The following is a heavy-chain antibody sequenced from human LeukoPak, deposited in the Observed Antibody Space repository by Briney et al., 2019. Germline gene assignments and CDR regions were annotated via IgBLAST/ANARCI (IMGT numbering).Heavy chain of an antibody. J-gene: IGHJ4*02. CDR2: INPNSGGT. CDR1: GYTFTGYY. Sequence: ASVKVSCKASGYTFTGYYMHWVRQAPRQGLEWMGWINPNSGGTNYAQKFQGRVTMTRDTSISTAYMELSRLRSDDTAVYYCARDIEYSSSFDYWGQGTLVTVSS. D-gene: IGHD6-6*01. V-gene: IGHV1-2*02. CDR3: ARDIEYSSSFDY.